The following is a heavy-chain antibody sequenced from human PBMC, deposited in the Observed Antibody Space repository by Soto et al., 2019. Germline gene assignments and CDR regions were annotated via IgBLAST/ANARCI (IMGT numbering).Heavy chain of an antibody. CDR2: IYYSGST. V-gene: IGHV4-30-4*01. CDR1: GGSISSGDDF. J-gene: IGHJ6*02. Sequence: QVQLQESGPGLVKPSQTLSLTCTVSGGSISSGDDFWTWIRQPPGKGLEGIGYIYYSGSTYYNPSLKSRLTMSVDTSKNQSSLKLSSVTAADTAVYYCARDRAKWKDYYYYGMDVWGQGTTVTVSS. D-gene: IGHD1-20*01. CDR3: ARDRAKWKDYYYYGMDV.